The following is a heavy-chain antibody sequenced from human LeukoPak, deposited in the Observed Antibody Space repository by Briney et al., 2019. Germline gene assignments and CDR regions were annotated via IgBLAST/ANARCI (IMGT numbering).Heavy chain of an antibody. CDR3: ARQLVELGYCSGGSCYPEYFQQ. Sequence: SDTVSLTCTVSGGSISSSSYYWGWIRQPPGKELEGIGSIYYSGSTYYNPSLQSRVTISVDTYKNQFSLQLTSVSAAATALYYRARQLVELGYCSGGSCYPEYFQQWGEGTLVTVSS. CDR1: GGSISSSSYY. J-gene: IGHJ1*01. CDR2: IYYSGST. V-gene: IGHV4-39*01. D-gene: IGHD2-15*01.